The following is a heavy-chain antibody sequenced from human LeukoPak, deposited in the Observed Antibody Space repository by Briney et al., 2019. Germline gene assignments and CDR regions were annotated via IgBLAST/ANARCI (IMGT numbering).Heavy chain of an antibody. CDR2: ISGSGGST. Sequence: GGSLRLSCAASGFTFSSYAMSWVRQAPGKGLEWVSAISGSGGSTYYADSVKGRFTISRDNSKNTLYLQMNSLRAEDTAVYYCARRSSGYFLYYFDYWGQGTLVTVSS. V-gene: IGHV3-23*01. J-gene: IGHJ4*02. CDR1: GFTFSSYA. D-gene: IGHD3-22*01. CDR3: ARRSSGYFLYYFDY.